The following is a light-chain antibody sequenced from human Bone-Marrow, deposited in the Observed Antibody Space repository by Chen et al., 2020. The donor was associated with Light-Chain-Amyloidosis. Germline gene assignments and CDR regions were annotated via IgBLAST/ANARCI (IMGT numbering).Light chain of an antibody. J-gene: IGKJ1*01. CDR2: DAS. Sequence: IQMTQSPSALSASVGDKITIPCRASETITNWVAWYQQKPGKAPKLLIDDASTLHSGVPSRFSASGSGTGFTLTITSLQPDDCATYYCQQYNSYLATFGQGTKV. CDR1: ETITNW. V-gene: IGKV1-5*01. CDR3: QQYNSYLAT.